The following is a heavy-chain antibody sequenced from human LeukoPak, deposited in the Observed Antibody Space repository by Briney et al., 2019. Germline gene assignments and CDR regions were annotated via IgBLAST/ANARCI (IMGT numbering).Heavy chain of an antibody. Sequence: GASVKVSCKASGYRFTDYYMHWVRQAPGQGLEWMGWISAYNGNTNYAQKLQGRVTMTTDTSTSTAYMELRSLRSDDTAVYYCARGAGTFSTEGYYYYYYGMDVWGQGTTVTVSS. CDR1: GYRFTDYY. CDR3: ARGAGTFSTEGYYYYYYGMDV. D-gene: IGHD1-7*01. CDR2: ISAYNGNT. J-gene: IGHJ6*02. V-gene: IGHV1-18*04.